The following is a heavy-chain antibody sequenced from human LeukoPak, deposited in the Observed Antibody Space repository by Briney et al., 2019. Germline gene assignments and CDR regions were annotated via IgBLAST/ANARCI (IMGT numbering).Heavy chain of an antibody. Sequence: KSSETLSLTCTVSGGSISSYYWSWIRQPAGKGLEWIGRIYTSGSTGYNPSLKSRVTMSVDTSKNQFSLKLSSVTAADTAVYYCARVDLRAAYSDYWGQGTLVTVSS. CDR2: IYTSGST. CDR3: ARVDLRAAYSDY. D-gene: IGHD2-15*01. CDR1: GGSISSYY. J-gene: IGHJ4*02. V-gene: IGHV4-4*07.